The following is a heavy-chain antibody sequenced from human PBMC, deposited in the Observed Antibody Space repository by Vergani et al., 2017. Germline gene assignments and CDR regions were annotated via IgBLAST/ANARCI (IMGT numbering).Heavy chain of an antibody. CDR1: GFTFSSYG. CDR2: IRYDGSNK. D-gene: IGHD3-3*01. J-gene: IGHJ5*02. CDR3: VRGGRGDHGDFWSRLGP. Sequence: QVQLVESGGGVVQPGGSLRLSCAASGFTFSSYGMHWVRQAPGKGLEWVACIRYDGSNKYYADSVKGRFTISRDNSKNTLYLQMNSLRAEDTAVYYCVRGGRGDHGDFWSRLGPWGQGTRVIVSS. V-gene: IGHV3-30*02.